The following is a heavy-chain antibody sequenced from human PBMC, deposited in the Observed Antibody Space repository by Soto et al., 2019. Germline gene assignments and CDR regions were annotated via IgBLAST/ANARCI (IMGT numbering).Heavy chain of an antibody. Sequence: GPTLVNPTQTLTLTCSFSGFSLSAYGVRVIWFRQPPGETLEWLALIHWNDDKRYSPYLKSRLTITKDTSKNQVVLTLTNLDPLDTGTYFCAHTKDSRGFLTPWGQGILVTLSS. CDR1: GFSLSAYGVR. CDR2: IHWNDDK. CDR3: AHTKDSRGFLTP. J-gene: IGHJ5*02. V-gene: IGHV2-5*01. D-gene: IGHD3-22*01.